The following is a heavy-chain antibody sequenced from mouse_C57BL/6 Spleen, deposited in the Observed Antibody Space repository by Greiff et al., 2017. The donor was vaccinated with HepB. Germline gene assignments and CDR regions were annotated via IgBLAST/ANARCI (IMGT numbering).Heavy chain of an antibody. CDR3: ARNYDYDSFYLYFDV. CDR1: GYTFTSYW. V-gene: IGHV1-64*01. J-gene: IGHJ1*03. D-gene: IGHD2-4*01. CDR2: IHPNSGST. Sequence: VQLQQPGAELVKPGASVKLSCKASGYTFTSYWMHWVKQRPGQGLEWIGMIHPNSGSTNYNEKFKSKATLTVDKSSSTAYMQLSSLTSEDSAVYYCARNYDYDSFYLYFDVWGTGTTVTVSS.